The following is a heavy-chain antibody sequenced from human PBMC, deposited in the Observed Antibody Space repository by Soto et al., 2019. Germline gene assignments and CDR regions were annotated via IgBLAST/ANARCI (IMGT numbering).Heavy chain of an antibody. V-gene: IGHV1-2*02. CDR1: GYTFTDYY. CDR3: ARKLELRGSYYYYYDMHV. D-gene: IGHD1-7*01. J-gene: IGHJ6*02. CDR2: INPNSGGT. Sequence: VASVKFSCKASGYTFTDYYMHCVRQAPGQGLEWMGWINPNSGGTNNAQKFQGRVTMTRDTSISTGYMELSRLRSGDTAVYYCARKLELRGSYYYYYDMHVWGQGTTVTVCS.